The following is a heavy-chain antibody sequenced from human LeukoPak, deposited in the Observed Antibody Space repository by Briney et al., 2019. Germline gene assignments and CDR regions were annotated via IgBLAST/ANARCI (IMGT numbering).Heavy chain of an antibody. CDR2: IYYSGST. V-gene: IGHV4-39*07. J-gene: IGHJ5*02. CDR1: GGSISSGSYY. CDR3: ARGAPLRYFGPEDWFDP. D-gene: IGHD3-9*01. Sequence: SETLSLTCTVSGGSISSGSYYWGWIRQPPGKGLEWIGSIYYSGSTYYNPSLKSRVTISVDTSKNQFSLKLSSVTAADTAVYYCARGAPLRYFGPEDWFDPWGQGTLVTVSS.